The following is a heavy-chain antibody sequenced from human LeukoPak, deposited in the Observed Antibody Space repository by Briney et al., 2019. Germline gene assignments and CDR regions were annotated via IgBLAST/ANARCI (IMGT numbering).Heavy chain of an antibody. J-gene: IGHJ4*02. CDR1: GFTFSSYG. CDR3: AKVSNGYYTAWYGGSFDS. CDR2: ISGSGGST. D-gene: IGHD6-19*01. V-gene: IGHV3-23*01. Sequence: GGSLRLSCAASGFTFSSYGMTWVRQAPGKGLEWVSGISGSGGSTYYADSVKGRFTISRDNSKNTLYLQMNSLRAEDTAVYYCAKVSNGYYTAWYGGSFDSWGQGTLVTVSS.